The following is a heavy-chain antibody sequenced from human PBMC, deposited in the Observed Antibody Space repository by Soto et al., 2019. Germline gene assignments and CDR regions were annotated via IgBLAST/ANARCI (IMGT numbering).Heavy chain of an antibody. V-gene: IGHV3-23*01. CDR2: ISGSGGST. CDR1: GFTFSTYA. D-gene: IGHD5-18*01. CDR3: AKARHGYTYGSFDY. J-gene: IGHJ4*02. Sequence: GGSLRLSCAASGFTFSTYAMSWVRQAPGKGLEWGSGISGSGGSTYYADSVKGRFTISRDNSRNTLYLQMNSLRAEDTAVYYCAKARHGYTYGSFDYWGQGTLVTVPS.